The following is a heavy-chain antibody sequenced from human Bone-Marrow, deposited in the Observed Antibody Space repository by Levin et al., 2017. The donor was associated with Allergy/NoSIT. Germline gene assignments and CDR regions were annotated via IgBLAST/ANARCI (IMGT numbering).Heavy chain of an antibody. J-gene: IGHJ4*02. V-gene: IGHV3-30*03. Sequence: LSLTCAASGFTFSRYGMHWVRQAPGKGLEWVAVISYVGSDEYYADSVKGRFTISRDNSKNTLYLQMNSLRPEDTALYYCATGSFDNWGQGTLVTVSS. CDR3: ATGSFDN. CDR2: ISYVGSDE. CDR1: GFTFSRYG.